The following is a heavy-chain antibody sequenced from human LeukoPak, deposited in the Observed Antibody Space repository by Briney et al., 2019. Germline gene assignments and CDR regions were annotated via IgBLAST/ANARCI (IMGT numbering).Heavy chain of an antibody. CDR3: PREAEYCSSTSCYRIDP. CDR2: IYYSGST. J-gene: IGHJ5*02. V-gene: IGHV4-31*03. Sequence: PSETLSLTCTVSGGSISSGGYYWSWIRQLPGKGLEWIGYIYYSGSTYYNPSLKSRVTISVDTSKNQFSLKLSSVTAADTAVYYCPREAEYCSSTSCYRIDPWGQGTLVTVSS. D-gene: IGHD2-2*01. CDR1: GGSISSGGYY.